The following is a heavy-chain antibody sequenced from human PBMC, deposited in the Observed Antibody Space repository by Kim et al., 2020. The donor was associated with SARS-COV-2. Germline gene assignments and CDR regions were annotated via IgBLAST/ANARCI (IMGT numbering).Heavy chain of an antibody. CDR2: IKSKSDGGTT. V-gene: IGHV3-15*01. D-gene: IGHD6-19*01. CDR1: GFSFSNAW. Sequence: GGSLRLSCAASGFSFSNAWMTWVRQAPGKGLEWVGRIKSKSDGGTTDYPAPVKGRFIISSDDSENTLLLQMNSLKTEDTAVYYCATGMQWLGLHFPIDY. J-gene: IGHJ4*01. CDR3: ATGMQWLGLHFPIDY.